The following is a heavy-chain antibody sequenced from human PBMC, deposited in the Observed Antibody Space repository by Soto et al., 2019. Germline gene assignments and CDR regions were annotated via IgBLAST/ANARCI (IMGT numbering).Heavy chain of an antibody. J-gene: IGHJ6*03. D-gene: IGHD2-15*01. Sequence: QVQLVQSGAEVKKPGSSVKVSCTASGGTFSSYTISWVRQAPGQGLEWMGRIIPILGIANYAQKFQGRVTITADKSTSTAYMELSSLRSEDTAVYYCAGAKLLKPYYYYYYMDVWCKGTTVTVSS. CDR2: IIPILGIA. CDR1: GGTFSSYT. CDR3: AGAKLLKPYYYYYYMDV. V-gene: IGHV1-69*02.